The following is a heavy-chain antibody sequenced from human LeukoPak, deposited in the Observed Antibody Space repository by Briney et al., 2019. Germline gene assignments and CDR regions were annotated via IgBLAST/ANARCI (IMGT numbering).Heavy chain of an antibody. CDR2: IYYSGST. Sequence: PSETLSLTCTVSGGSISSYYWSWIRQPPGKGLEWIGYIYYSGSTNYNPSLKSRVTISVDTSKNQFSLKLSSVTAADTAVYYCAPTYSYTSGGYDYWGQGTLVTVSS. D-gene: IGHD5-18*01. J-gene: IGHJ4*02. CDR1: GGSISSYY. CDR3: APTYSYTSGGYDY. V-gene: IGHV4-59*01.